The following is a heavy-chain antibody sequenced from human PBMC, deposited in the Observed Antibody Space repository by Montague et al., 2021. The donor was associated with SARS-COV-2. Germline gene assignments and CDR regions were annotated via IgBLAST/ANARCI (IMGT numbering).Heavy chain of an antibody. D-gene: IGHD6-19*01. CDR1: GFSLSTSGMC. V-gene: IGHV2-70*11. J-gene: IGHJ4*02. CDR2: IDWXXXK. Sequence: PALVKPTQTLTLTGTFSGFSLSTSGMCVSWIRQPPGKALEWLARIDWXXXKYYSTSLKTRLTISKDTSKHPVVLTMTNMDPVDTATYYCAREYSSGVYFDYWGQGTLVTVSS. CDR3: AREYSSGVYFDY.